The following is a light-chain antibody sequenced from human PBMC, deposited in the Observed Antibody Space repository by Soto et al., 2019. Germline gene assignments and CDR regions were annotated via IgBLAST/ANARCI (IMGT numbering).Light chain of an antibody. CDR3: QQRSNWPPMYT. CDR1: QSVSSY. J-gene: IGKJ2*01. Sequence: EIVLTQSPATLSLSPGERATLSCRASQSVSSYLAWYQQTPGQAPRLLIYDASSRATGIPARFSGSGSGTDFTLTISSLEPEDFAVYYCQQRSNWPPMYTFGQGTKLEIK. V-gene: IGKV3-11*01. CDR2: DAS.